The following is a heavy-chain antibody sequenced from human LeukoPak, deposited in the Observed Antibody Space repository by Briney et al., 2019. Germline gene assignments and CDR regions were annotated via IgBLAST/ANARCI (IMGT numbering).Heavy chain of an antibody. J-gene: IGHJ6*03. CDR3: GRGNYYYMDV. CDR2: INPNSGGT. V-gene: IGHV1-2*02. Sequence: ASVKVSCKASGYTFTRYYLHWVRQAPGQGLKWMGWINPNSGGTDYAQKFRGRVTMTRDASISTDFMELSRLTSDDTAVYYCGRGNYYYMDVWDKGTTVTVSS. CDR1: GYTFTRYY.